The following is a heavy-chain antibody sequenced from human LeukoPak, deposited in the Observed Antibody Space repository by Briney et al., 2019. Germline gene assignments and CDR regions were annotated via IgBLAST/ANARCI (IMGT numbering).Heavy chain of an antibody. CDR3: ARTLSSGWEKGPFDY. CDR1: GGSISSYY. CDR2: IYYSGST. V-gene: IGHV4-59*12. J-gene: IGHJ4*02. Sequence: SETLSLTCTVSGGSISSYYWSWIRQPPGKGLEWIGYIYYSGSTNYNPSLKSRVTISLDTSKNQFSLKLSSVTAADTAVYYCARTLSSGWEKGPFDYWGQGTLVTVSS. D-gene: IGHD6-19*01.